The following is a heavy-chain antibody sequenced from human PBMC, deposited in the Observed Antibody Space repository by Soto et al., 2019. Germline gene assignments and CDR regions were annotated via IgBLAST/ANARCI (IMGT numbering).Heavy chain of an antibody. CDR3: ARAVPNYDFWSGNYYYYHGMDI. D-gene: IGHD3-3*01. CDR1: GGSFSGHY. Sequence: SETLSLTCAVYGGSFSGHYWSWIRQPPGKGLEWIGEIKHSGSTNYNPSLKSRVTISVDTSKNQFSLKLSSVTAADQDMCYCARAVPNYDFWSGNYYYYHGMDIWRPGTTLPVSS. V-gene: IGHV4-34*01. CDR2: IKHSGST. J-gene: IGHJ6*02.